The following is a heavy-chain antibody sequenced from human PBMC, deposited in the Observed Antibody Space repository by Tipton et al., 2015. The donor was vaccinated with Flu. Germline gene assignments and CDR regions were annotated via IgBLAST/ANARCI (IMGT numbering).Heavy chain of an antibody. CDR3: ARDLRGYSGYTGGDAFDM. V-gene: IGHV4-4*07. J-gene: IGHJ3*02. D-gene: IGHD5-12*01. Sequence: TLSLTCTVSGGSISGYYWTWIRQPPGKGLEWIGRISTSGSTNYNASLESRVTMSRDTSKNHFSLRLSSATAADTALYYCARDLRGYSGYTGGDAFDMWGQGIMVTVSS. CDR1: GGSISGYY. CDR2: ISTSGST.